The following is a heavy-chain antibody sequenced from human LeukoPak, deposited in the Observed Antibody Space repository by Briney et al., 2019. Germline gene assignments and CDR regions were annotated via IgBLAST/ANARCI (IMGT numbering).Heavy chain of an antibody. V-gene: IGHV4-30-2*01. CDR3: ASNAEYYYDSSGHPSPKGFDI. CDR2: IYHSGST. Sequence: SETLSLTCAVSGGSISSGGYSWSWIRQPPGKGLEWIGYIYHSGSTYYNPSLKSRVTISVDRSKNQFSLKLSSVTAADTAVYYCASNAEYYYDSSGHPSPKGFDIWGQGTMVTVSS. CDR1: GGSISSGGYS. J-gene: IGHJ3*02. D-gene: IGHD3-22*01.